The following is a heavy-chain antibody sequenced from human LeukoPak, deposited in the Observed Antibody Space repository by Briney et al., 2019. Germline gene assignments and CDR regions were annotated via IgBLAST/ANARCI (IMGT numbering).Heavy chain of an antibody. CDR3: ARGPIWNTVSRTGVLLNY. CDR2: MNPNSGNT. V-gene: IGHV1-8*01. J-gene: IGHJ4*02. Sequence: ASVKVSCKASGYTFTSYDINWVRQATGQGLAWMGWMNPNSGNTGYAQKFQGRVTMTRNTSISTAYMELSSLRSEDTAVYYCARGPIWNTVSRTGVLLNYWGQGTLVTVSS. D-gene: IGHD4-17*01. CDR1: GYTFTSYD.